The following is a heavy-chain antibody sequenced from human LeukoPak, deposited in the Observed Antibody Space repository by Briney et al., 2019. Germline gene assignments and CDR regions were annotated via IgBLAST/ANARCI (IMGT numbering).Heavy chain of an antibody. J-gene: IGHJ6*03. D-gene: IGHD3-10*01. Sequence: GGSLRLSCAASGFTFSSYEMNWVRQAPGKGLEWVSYISSSGSTIYYADSVKGRFTISRDNAKNSLYLQMNSLRAEDTAVYYCASGALSITMVRGYMDVWGQRDHGHHLL. CDR2: ISSSGSTI. CDR1: GFTFSSYE. V-gene: IGHV3-48*03. CDR3: ASGALSITMVRGYMDV.